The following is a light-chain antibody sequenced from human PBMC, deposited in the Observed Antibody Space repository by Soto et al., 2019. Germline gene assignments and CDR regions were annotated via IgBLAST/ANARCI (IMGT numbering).Light chain of an antibody. Sequence: EIVMTQSPATLSVSPGERATLSCRASQSVSSNLAWYKQKPGQAPRLLIYGASTRATGIPARFSGSGSGTDFTLTISSLQSEDFAVYYCQQCNNWPRTFGQGTKVEIK. CDR2: GAS. V-gene: IGKV3-15*01. CDR1: QSVSSN. CDR3: QQCNNWPRT. J-gene: IGKJ1*01.